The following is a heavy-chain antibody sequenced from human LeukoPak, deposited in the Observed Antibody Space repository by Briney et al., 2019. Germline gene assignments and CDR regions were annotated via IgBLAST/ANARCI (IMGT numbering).Heavy chain of an antibody. V-gene: IGHV4-59*08. J-gene: IGHJ4*02. D-gene: IGHD2-2*01. Sequence: SESLSLTCTVSGGSISGDYWSWIRQSLQGLEWIGYIYYSGSTDYNPSLKSRVTISVDTSKNQFSLKLSSVTAADTAVYYCARYPMTYCSSSSCTDYWGQGTLVTVSS. CDR2: IYYSGST. CDR1: GGSISGDY. CDR3: ARYPMTYCSSSSCTDY.